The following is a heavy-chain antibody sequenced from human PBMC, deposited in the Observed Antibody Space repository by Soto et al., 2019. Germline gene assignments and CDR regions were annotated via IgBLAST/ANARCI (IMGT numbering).Heavy chain of an antibody. CDR3: ARVAITLIRGSMVDFYSMDV. D-gene: IGHD3-10*01. V-gene: IGHV1-18*01. J-gene: IGHJ6*02. CDR2: ISVYNGNK. CDR1: GYTFNNYG. Sequence: QLVQSGGEVKEPGASVQVSCKASGYTFNNYGITWVRQAPGQGLEWMGWISVYNGNKNYAKKVQGRVSMTADTSTSTAYMELRSLQSDDTAVYFCARVAITLIRGSMVDFYSMDVWGQGTTVPVSS.